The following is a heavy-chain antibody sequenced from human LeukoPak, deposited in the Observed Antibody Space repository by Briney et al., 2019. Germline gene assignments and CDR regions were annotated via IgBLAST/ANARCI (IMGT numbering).Heavy chain of an antibody. Sequence: GRSLRLSCSASGFTFSSYAMHWVRQAPGKGLEWVAVISYDGSNKYHADSVKGRFTISRDNSKNTLYLQMNSLRAEDTAVYYCARAVDSGSYSGYYYGMDVWGQGTTVTVSS. CDR3: ARAVDSGSYSGYYYGMDV. D-gene: IGHD1-26*01. V-gene: IGHV3-30-3*01. CDR1: GFTFSSYA. J-gene: IGHJ6*02. CDR2: ISYDGSNK.